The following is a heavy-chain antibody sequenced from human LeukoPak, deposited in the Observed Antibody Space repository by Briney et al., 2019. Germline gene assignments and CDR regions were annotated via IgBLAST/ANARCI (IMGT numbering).Heavy chain of an antibody. Sequence: SETLSLTFTVSDYSISSGYFWGWIRQPPGKGLEWIGSIYHSGSTYYTPSLKSRLTISVDTSKNQFSLKLSSVTAADTAVYYCARHGGSSGYYFGLWAFDIWGQGTMVTVSS. CDR2: IYHSGST. V-gene: IGHV4-38-2*02. CDR1: DYSISSGYF. D-gene: IGHD3-22*01. J-gene: IGHJ3*02. CDR3: ARHGGSSGYYFGLWAFDI.